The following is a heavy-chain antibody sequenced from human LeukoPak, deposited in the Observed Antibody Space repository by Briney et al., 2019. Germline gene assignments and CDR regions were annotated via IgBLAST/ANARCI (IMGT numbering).Heavy chain of an antibody. CDR1: GFYFSAYW. J-gene: IGHJ4*02. D-gene: IGHD2-15*01. CDR3: ARFGYVAAVDV. V-gene: IGHV3-7*01. CDR2: INPAGSET. Sequence: GGSLRLSCAASGFYFSAYWMTWVRQAPGTGLEWVANINPAGSETYYVDPVKGRFSISRDNAKNLVYLQMNSLRAEDTAVYHCARFGYVAAVDVWGQGTPVTVSS.